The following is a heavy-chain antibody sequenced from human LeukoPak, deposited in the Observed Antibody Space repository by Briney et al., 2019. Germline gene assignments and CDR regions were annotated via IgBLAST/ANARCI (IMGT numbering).Heavy chain of an antibody. D-gene: IGHD1-26*01. CDR2: ISGSGGST. CDR3: AKDMMAIVGGTTSAFHM. J-gene: IGHJ3*02. V-gene: IGHV3-23*01. Sequence: GGSLRLSCAASGFTFSSYGMSWVRQAPGKGLEGGSAISGSGGSTYYAESVRGGVTISRENSKNSLYMEMNSVREEDTALYYCAKDMMAIVGGTTSAFHMCGQGTMVTVSS. CDR1: GFTFSSYG.